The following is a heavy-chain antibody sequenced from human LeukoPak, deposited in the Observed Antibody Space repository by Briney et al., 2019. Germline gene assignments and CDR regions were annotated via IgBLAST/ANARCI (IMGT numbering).Heavy chain of an antibody. CDR1: GGSFSGYY. CDR3: ARDLRRLGYCSGGSCYSPYYFDY. CDR2: INHSGST. J-gene: IGHJ4*02. V-gene: IGHV4-34*01. Sequence: SETLSLTCAVYGGSFSGYYWSWIRQPPGKGLERIGEINHSGSTNYNPSLKSRVTISVDTSKNQFSLKLSSVTAADTAVYYCARDLRRLGYCSGGSCYSPYYFDYWGQGTLVTVSS. D-gene: IGHD2-15*01.